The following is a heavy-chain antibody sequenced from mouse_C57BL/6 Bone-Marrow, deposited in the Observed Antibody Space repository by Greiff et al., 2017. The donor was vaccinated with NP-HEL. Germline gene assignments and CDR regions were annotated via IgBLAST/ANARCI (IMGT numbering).Heavy chain of an antibody. V-gene: IGHV1-26*01. J-gene: IGHJ3*01. Sequence: EVQLQQSGPELVKPGASVKISCKASGYTFTDYYMNWVKQSHGKSLEWIGDINPNNGGTSYNQKFKGKATLTVDKSSSPAYMGLRSLTSEDSAVYYCARLGDGGFAYWGQGTLVTVSA. CDR2: INPNNGGT. CDR3: ARLGDGGFAY. CDR1: GYTFTDYY.